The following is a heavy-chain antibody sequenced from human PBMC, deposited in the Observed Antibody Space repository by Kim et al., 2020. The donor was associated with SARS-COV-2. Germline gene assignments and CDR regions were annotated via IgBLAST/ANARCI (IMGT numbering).Heavy chain of an antibody. CDR2: ISWNSGSI. Sequence: GGSLRLSCAASGFTFDDYAMHWVRQAPGKGLEWVSGISWNSGSIGYADSVKGRFTISRDNAKNSLYLQMNSLRAEDTALYYCAKSGLNYYGMDVWGQGTTVTVCS. V-gene: IGHV3-9*01. J-gene: IGHJ6*02. CDR3: AKSGLNYYGMDV. CDR1: GFTFDDYA.